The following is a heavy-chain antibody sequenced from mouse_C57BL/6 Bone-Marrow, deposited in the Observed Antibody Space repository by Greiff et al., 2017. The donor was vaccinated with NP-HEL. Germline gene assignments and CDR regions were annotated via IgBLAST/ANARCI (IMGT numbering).Heavy chain of an antibody. J-gene: IGHJ4*01. CDR3: AKNKVYYDYDDYAMDY. V-gene: IGHV2-5*01. Sequence: VQLQQSGPGLVQPSQSLSITCTVSGFSLTSYGVHWVRQSPGKGLEWLGVIWRGGSTDYNAAFMSRLSITKDNSKSQVFFKMNSLQADDTAIYYCAKNKVYYDYDDYAMDYWGQGTSVTVSS. CDR1: GFSLTSYG. D-gene: IGHD2-4*01. CDR2: IWRGGST.